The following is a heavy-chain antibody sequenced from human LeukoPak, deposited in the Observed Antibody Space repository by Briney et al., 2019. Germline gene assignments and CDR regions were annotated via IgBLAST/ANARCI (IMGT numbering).Heavy chain of an antibody. CDR2: IYYSGST. Sequence: PSETLSLTCTVSGGSISSYYWSWIRQPPGKGLEWIGYIYYSGSTNYNPSLKNRVTISVDTSKNQFSLKLSSVTAADTAVYYCARAAGYSYGSVGFDYWGQGTLVTVSS. J-gene: IGHJ4*02. V-gene: IGHV4-59*01. CDR3: ARAAGYSYGSVGFDY. D-gene: IGHD5-18*01. CDR1: GGSISSYY.